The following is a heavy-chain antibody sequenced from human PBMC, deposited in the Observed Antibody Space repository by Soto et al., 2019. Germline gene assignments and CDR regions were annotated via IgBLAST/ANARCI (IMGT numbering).Heavy chain of an antibody. J-gene: IGHJ6*02. CDR2: IYWDGDK. D-gene: IGHD2-15*01. Sequence: QITLKESGPTLVKPTQTLTVTCSFSGFSLSTSGVGVAWNRQPPGKALEWLALIYWDGDKRYSPFLKSRLTIPKDTSENQVVLTWSNMDPVDTATYYCAHKGGRGAAMDVWGQGTTVTVSS. CDR1: GFSLSTSGVG. CDR3: AHKGGRGAAMDV. V-gene: IGHV2-5*02.